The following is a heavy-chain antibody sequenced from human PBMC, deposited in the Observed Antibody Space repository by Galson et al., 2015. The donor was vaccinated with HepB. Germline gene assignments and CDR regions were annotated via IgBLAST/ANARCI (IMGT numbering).Heavy chain of an antibody. Sequence: SVKVSCKASGGTFSSYTISWVRQAPGQGLEWMGRIIPILGIANYAQKFQGRVTITADKSTSTAYMELSSLRSEDTAVYYCARGSILGAAAEDWFDPWGQGTLVTVSS. CDR3: ARGSILGAAAEDWFDP. J-gene: IGHJ5*02. V-gene: IGHV1-69*02. CDR1: GGTFSSYT. CDR2: IIPILGIA. D-gene: IGHD6-13*01.